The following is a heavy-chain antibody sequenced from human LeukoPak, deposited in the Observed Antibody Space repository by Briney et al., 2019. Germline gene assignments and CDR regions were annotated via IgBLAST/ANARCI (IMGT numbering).Heavy chain of an antibody. D-gene: IGHD5-18*01. CDR1: GSSINSYY. Sequence: SETLSLTCTFSGSSINSYYWSWIRQPPGRGLEWIGYNYYSGITNYNPSLKSRVTISVDTSKNQFSLKLSSVTAADTAVYYCAREGDTAMVIGSNDAFDIWGQGTMVTVSS. J-gene: IGHJ3*02. CDR3: AREGDTAMVIGSNDAFDI. CDR2: NYYSGIT. V-gene: IGHV4-59*01.